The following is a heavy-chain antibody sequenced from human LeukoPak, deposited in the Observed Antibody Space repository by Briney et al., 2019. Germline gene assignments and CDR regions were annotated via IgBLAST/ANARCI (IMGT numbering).Heavy chain of an antibody. D-gene: IGHD1-1*01. CDR1: GGSFSGYY. CDR3: ARRRDLTGRRNWFDP. CDR2: INHSGST. Sequence: SETLSLTCAVYGGSFSGYYWSWLRQPPGKGLEWIGEINHSGSTNYNPSLKSRVTISVDTSKTQFALKLSSVTAADTAVYYCARRRDLTGRRNWFDPWGQGTLVTVSS. V-gene: IGHV4-34*01. J-gene: IGHJ5*02.